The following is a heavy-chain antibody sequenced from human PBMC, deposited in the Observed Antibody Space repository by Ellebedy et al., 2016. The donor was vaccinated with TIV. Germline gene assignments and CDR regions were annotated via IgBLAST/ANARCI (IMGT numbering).Heavy chain of an antibody. CDR2: INPNGGST. Sequence: AASVKVSCKASGYTFISYYVHWVRQAPGQGLEWMGIINPNGGSTRYTQKFQGRVTMTRDMSTNTVVMELSSLRSEDTAVYYCARVIGLAGGNPYYYQGMDVWGQGTTVSVSS. J-gene: IGHJ6*02. V-gene: IGHV1-46*01. CDR1: GYTFISYY. CDR3: ARVIGLAGGNPYYYQGMDV. D-gene: IGHD6-19*01.